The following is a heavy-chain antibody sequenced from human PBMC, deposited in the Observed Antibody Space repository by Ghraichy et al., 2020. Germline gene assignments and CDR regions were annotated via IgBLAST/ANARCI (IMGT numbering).Heavy chain of an antibody. CDR1: GGSISISGYY. Sequence: SQTLSLTCTVSGGSISISGYYWGWIRQPPGKGLEWIGSIYYSGSTYYNPSLKSRVTMSVDTSKNQFSLKLSPVSAADTAVYYCAREESSGWFRGINDCDYWGQGTLVTVSS. V-gene: IGHV4-39*02. CDR2: IYYSGST. D-gene: IGHD6-19*01. J-gene: IGHJ4*02. CDR3: AREESSGWFRGINDCDY.